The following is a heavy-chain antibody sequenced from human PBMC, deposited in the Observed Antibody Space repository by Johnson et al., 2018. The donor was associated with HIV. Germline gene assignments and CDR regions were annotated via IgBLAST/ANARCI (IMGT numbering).Heavy chain of an antibody. J-gene: IGHJ3*02. Sequence: QVQVVESGGGVVQPGGPLRLSCAASGFTFRTNGMHWVRQAPGKGLEWISFIQYDGGDKSSADSVEGRFTISRDNSKNTLYLQMNSLRAEDTAVYYCAKDVEYCTGGVCPYDAFDIWGQGTMVTVSS. CDR1: GFTFRTNG. CDR2: IQYDGGDK. V-gene: IGHV3-30*02. CDR3: AKDVEYCTGGVCPYDAFDI. D-gene: IGHD2-8*02.